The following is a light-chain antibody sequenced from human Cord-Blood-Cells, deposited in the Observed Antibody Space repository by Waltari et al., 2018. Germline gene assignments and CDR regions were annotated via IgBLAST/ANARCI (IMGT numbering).Light chain of an antibody. CDR2: RNK. J-gene: IGLJ3*02. CDR3: AAWDDSLYWV. V-gene: IGLV1-47*01. CDR1: SSNIGSNY. Sequence: QSVPTQPPSASGTPGQRVTISCSGSSSNIGSNYVSWYQQLPGTAPKLLIYRNKQRPSGVPDRFSGSKSGTSASLAISGLRSEDEADYYCAAWDDSLYWVFGGGTKLTVL.